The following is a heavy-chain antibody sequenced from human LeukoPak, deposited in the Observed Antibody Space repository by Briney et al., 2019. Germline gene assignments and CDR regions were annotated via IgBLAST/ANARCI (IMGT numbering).Heavy chain of an antibody. CDR2: MNPNSGNT. D-gene: IGHD3-9*01. Sequence: GASVKVSCKASGYTFTSYDINWVRQAPGQGLEWMGWMNPNSGNTGYAQKFQGRVTITRNTSISTAYMELSSLRSEDTAVYYCARAPSGVRYFDWLLYPFDYWGQGTLVTVSS. J-gene: IGHJ4*02. V-gene: IGHV1-8*03. CDR3: ARAPSGVRYFDWLLYPFDY. CDR1: GYTFTSYD.